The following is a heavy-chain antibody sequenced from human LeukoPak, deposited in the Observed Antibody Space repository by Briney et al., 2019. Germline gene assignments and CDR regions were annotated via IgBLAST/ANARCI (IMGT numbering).Heavy chain of an antibody. D-gene: IGHD6-13*01. CDR1: GDSVSSNSAA. CDR2: TYYRSKWYN. CDR3: ARVASVSRSSAGTGLIDY. Sequence: SQTLSLTCAISGDSVSSNSAAWNWIRQSPSRGLEWLGRTYYRSKWYNDYAVSVKSRITINPDTSKNQFSLQLNSVTPEDTAVYYCARVASVSRSSAGTGLIDYWGQGTLVTVSS. J-gene: IGHJ4*02. V-gene: IGHV6-1*01.